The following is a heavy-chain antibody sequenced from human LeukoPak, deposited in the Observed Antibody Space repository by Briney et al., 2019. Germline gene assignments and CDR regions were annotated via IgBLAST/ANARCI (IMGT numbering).Heavy chain of an antibody. J-gene: IGHJ4*02. Sequence: GGSLRLSRAASGFTFNTYSMNWVRQAPGKGLEWVSSISSTSTYIYYADSVKGRFTISRDNAKNSLYLQMNSLRAEDTAVYYCARENWYKFDYWGQGTLVTVSS. CDR2: ISSTSTYI. V-gene: IGHV3-21*01. CDR3: ARENWYKFDY. CDR1: GFTFNTYS. D-gene: IGHD1/OR15-1a*01.